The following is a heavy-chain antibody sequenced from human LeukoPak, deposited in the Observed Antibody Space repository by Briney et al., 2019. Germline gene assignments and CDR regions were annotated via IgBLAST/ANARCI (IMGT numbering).Heavy chain of an antibody. D-gene: IGHD2-2*01. CDR2: IYYSGST. Sequence: PSETLSLTCTVSGGSISSYYWSWIRQPPGKGREWIGCIYYSGSTNYNPSLKSRVTISVDTSKNQFPLKLSSVTAADTAVYYCARGGGGYCSSTSCFPGTTWGQGTLVTVSS. CDR1: GGSISSYY. CDR3: ARGGGGYCSSTSCFPGTT. J-gene: IGHJ4*02. V-gene: IGHV4-59*01.